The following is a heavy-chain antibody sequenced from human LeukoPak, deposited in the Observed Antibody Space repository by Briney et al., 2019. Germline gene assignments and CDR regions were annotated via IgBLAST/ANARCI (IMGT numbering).Heavy chain of an antibody. Sequence: PSETLSLTCTVSGGSISSSSYYGGWIRQPPGRGVEWIGSIYYSGCTYYNPSLKSRVTISVDTPKNEFSLQRSPVPAERPPVYYCARRGGGKESFDYGGQGTLVPVSS. CDR2: IYYSGCT. J-gene: IGHJ4*02. CDR3: ARRGGGKESFDY. D-gene: IGHD1-14*01. CDR1: GGSISSSSYY. V-gene: IGHV4-39*01.